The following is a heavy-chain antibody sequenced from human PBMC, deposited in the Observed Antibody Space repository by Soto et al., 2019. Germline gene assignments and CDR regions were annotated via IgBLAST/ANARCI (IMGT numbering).Heavy chain of an antibody. Sequence: GSLRLSCAASGFTFSSYGMHWVRQAPGKGLEWVAVISYDGSNKYYADSVKGRFTISRDNSKKTLYLQMNSLRAEDTDVYYCAKDNCISTSCYRLYNWFDPWGQGTLVTVSS. D-gene: IGHD2-2*01. V-gene: IGHV3-30*18. CDR2: ISYDGSNK. CDR1: GFTFSSYG. CDR3: AKDNCISTSCYRLYNWFDP. J-gene: IGHJ5*02.